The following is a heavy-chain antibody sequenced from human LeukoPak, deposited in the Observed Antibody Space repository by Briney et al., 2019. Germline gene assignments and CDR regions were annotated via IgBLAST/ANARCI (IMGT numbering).Heavy chain of an antibody. J-gene: IGHJ4*02. Sequence: GGSLRLSCVASGFTFSSYSMNWVRQAPGKGLGLVSSISSSSSYIYYADSVKGRFTISRDNAKNSLYLQMNSLRAEDTAVYYCARGDRDLYCSSTSCYPVLGGQGTLVTVSS. CDR3: ARGDRDLYCSSTSCYPVL. V-gene: IGHV3-21*01. CDR2: ISSSSSYI. CDR1: GFTFSSYS. D-gene: IGHD2-2*01.